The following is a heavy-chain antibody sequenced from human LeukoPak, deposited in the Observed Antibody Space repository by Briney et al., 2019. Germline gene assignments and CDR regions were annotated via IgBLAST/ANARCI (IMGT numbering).Heavy chain of an antibody. V-gene: IGHV4-39*07. D-gene: IGHD3-22*01. CDR1: GGSISSSSYY. Sequence: PSETLSLTCTVSGGSISSSSYYWGWIRQPPGKGLEWIGSIYYSGSTYYNPSLKSRVTISVDTSKNQFSLKLSSVTAADTAVYYCARAEGADYYDSSGYYFDYWGQGTLVTVSS. J-gene: IGHJ4*02. CDR2: IYYSGST. CDR3: ARAEGADYYDSSGYYFDY.